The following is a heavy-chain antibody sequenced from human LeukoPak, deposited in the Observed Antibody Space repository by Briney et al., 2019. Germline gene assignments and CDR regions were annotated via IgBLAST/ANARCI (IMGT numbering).Heavy chain of an antibody. CDR2: ISYDANKK. CDR1: GFTLSSYG. Sequence: RGGSLRLSCAASGFTLSSYGMHWVRQAPGKGLEWVAVISYDANKKYYVDSVKGRFTISRDDSNNTLYLQMNSLRAEDTAVHYCAKRLAGASGWYSLDYWGQGTLVTVSS. CDR3: AKRLAGASGWYSLDY. J-gene: IGHJ4*02. D-gene: IGHD6-19*01. V-gene: IGHV3-30*18.